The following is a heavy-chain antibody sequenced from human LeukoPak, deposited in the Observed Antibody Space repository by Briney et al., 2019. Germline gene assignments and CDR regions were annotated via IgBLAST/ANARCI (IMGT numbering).Heavy chain of an antibody. V-gene: IGHV1-2*02. CDR2: INPNSGDT. CDR1: GYTFTGYY. J-gene: IGHJ6*03. CDR3: ASQPSYYFYYMDV. Sequence: GASVKVSCKASGYTFTGYYMHWVRQAPGQGLEWMGWINPNSGDTTYTQKFQGRVTMTRDTSITTAYMELSRLRSDDTAVYYCASQPSYYFYYMDVWGKGTTVTVSS.